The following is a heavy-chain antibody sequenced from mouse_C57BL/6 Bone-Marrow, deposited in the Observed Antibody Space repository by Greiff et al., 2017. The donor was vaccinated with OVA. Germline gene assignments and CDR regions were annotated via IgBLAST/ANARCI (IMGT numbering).Heavy chain of an antibody. D-gene: IGHD1-1*01. CDR3: ARVGSYFYWYFDV. Sequence: VKLQESGAELMKPGASVKLSCKATGYTFTGYWIEWVKQRPGHGLEWIGEILPGSGSTNYNEKFKGKATFTADTSSNTAYMQLSSLTTEDSAINYCARVGSYFYWYFDVWGTGTTVTVSS. J-gene: IGHJ1*03. V-gene: IGHV1-9*01. CDR1: GYTFTGYW. CDR2: ILPGSGST.